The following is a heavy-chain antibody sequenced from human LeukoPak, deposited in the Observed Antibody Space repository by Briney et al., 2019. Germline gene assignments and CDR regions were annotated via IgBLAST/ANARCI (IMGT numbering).Heavy chain of an antibody. J-gene: IGHJ5*02. D-gene: IGHD5-12*01. CDR2: IIPIFGTA. V-gene: IGHV1-69*01. CDR3: ARKGRVATIVSPSGYNWFDP. CDR1: GGTFSSYA. Sequence: SVKVSCKASGGTFSSYAISWVRQAPGQGLEWMGGIIPIFGTANYAQKFQGRVTITADESTSTAYMELSSLRSEDTAVYYCARKGRVATIVSPSGYNWFDPWGQGTLVTVSS.